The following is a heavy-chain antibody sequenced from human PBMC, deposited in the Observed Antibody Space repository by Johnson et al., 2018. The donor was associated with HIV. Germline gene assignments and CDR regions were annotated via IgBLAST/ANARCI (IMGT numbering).Heavy chain of an antibody. Sequence: QEKLVESGGGVVQPGGSLRLSCAASGFTFSSYGMHWVRQAPGKGLEWVAFIRYDGSNKYYADSVKGRFTISRDNSKNTLYLQMNSLRAEDTAVYYCAKGDSSGGSFYSFTDAFDIWGQGTMVTVSS. D-gene: IGHD2-15*01. V-gene: IGHV3-30*02. CDR2: IRYDGSNK. CDR1: GFTFSSYG. CDR3: AKGDSSGGSFYSFTDAFDI. J-gene: IGHJ3*02.